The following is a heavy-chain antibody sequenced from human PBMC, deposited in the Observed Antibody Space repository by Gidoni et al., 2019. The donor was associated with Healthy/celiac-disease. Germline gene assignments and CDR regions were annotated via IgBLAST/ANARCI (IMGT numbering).Heavy chain of an antibody. CDR2: ISGSGGST. V-gene: IGHV3-23*01. CDR1: GFPFSSYA. J-gene: IGHJ4*02. Sequence: EVQLLESGGGLVQPGGSLRLSCAASGFPFSSYAMSWVRQAPGKGLEWVSAISGSGGSTYYADSVKGRFTISRDNSKNTLYLQMNSLRAEDTAVYYCAKDPSPSGYSYGYVDYWGQGTLVTVSS. D-gene: IGHD5-18*01. CDR3: AKDPSPSGYSYGYVDY.